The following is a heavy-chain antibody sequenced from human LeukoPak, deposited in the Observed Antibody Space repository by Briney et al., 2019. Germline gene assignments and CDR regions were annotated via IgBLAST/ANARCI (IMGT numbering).Heavy chain of an antibody. CDR3: AKDLGGGSGCYDL. D-gene: IGHD6-19*01. J-gene: IGHJ2*01. Sequence: RGSLRLSCAASGFTFSSYGMHWVRQAPGKGLEWVAIKSYDGSNKYYADSVQGRFTISRDNSKNTLYLQMNSLRAEDTAVYYCAKDLGGGSGCYDLWGRGTLVTVSS. CDR1: GFTFSSYG. CDR2: KSYDGSNK. V-gene: IGHV3-30*18.